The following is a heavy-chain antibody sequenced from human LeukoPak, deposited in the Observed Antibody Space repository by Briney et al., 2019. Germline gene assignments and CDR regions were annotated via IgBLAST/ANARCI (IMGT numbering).Heavy chain of an antibody. V-gene: IGHV3-23*01. D-gene: IGHD3-22*01. J-gene: IGHJ4*02. Sequence: PGGSLRLSCAASGFNFSTYSMNWVRQAPGKGLEWVSAISGSGGSTYYADSVKGRFTISRDNSKNTLYLQMNSLRAEDTAVYYCAKEQSSGYPADFDYWGQGTLVTVSS. CDR3: AKEQSSGYPADFDY. CDR2: ISGSGGST. CDR1: GFNFSTYS.